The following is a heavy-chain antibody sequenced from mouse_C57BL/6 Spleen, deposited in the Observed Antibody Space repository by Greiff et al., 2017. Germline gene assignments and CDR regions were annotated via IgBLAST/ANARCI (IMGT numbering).Heavy chain of an antibody. D-gene: IGHD2-3*01. Sequence: QVQLQQSGPELVKPGASVKISCKASGYAFSSSWMNWVKQRPGKGLEWIGRIYPGDGGTNYNGKFKGKATLTADKSSSTAYMQISSLTSEDSAVYFCAREGDYDGYHEDAMDYWGQGTSGTVSS. CDR2: IYPGDGGT. V-gene: IGHV1-82*01. CDR3: AREGDYDGYHEDAMDY. J-gene: IGHJ4*01. CDR1: GYAFSSSW.